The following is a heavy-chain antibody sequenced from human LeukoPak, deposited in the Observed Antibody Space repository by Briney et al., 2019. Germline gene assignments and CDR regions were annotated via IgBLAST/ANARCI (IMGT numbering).Heavy chain of an antibody. CDR3: ARALYYYDSSGYYGSGAFDI. V-gene: IGHV1-69*13. CDR1: GGTFSSYA. J-gene: IGHJ3*02. Sequence: ASVKVSCKASGGTFSSYAISWVRQAPGQGLEWMGGIIPIFGTANYAQKFQGRVTITADESTSTAYMELSSLRSEDTAVYYCARALYYYDSSGYYGSGAFDIWGQGTMVTVSS. CDR2: IIPIFGTA. D-gene: IGHD3-22*01.